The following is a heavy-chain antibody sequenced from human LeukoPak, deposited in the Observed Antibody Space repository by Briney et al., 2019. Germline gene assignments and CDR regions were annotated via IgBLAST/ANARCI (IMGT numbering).Heavy chain of an antibody. CDR3: ASQKGMDV. CDR1: GFTFSSYT. CDR2: ISSSSGDI. Sequence: TAGGSLRLSCAASGFTFSSYTMNWVRQAPGQGLEWVSSISSSSGDIYYADSVKGRFTISRDNAKNSLYLQMNSLRDEDTAVYYCASQKGMDVWGKGTTVTVSS. V-gene: IGHV3-21*01. J-gene: IGHJ6*04.